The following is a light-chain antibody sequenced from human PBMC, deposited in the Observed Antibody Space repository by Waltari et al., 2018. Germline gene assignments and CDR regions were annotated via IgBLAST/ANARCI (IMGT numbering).Light chain of an antibody. J-gene: IGLJ7*01. CDR1: RSNIGNNY. CDR2: EDT. CDR3: GTWDSSLSGAV. V-gene: IGLV1-51*02. Sequence: QSVLTQPPSVSAASGQRVTISCSGGRSNIGNNYVSWYRQFPGTAPKLLIYEDTERPSGIAGRFCGSKSGTAATLDITGLQAGDEADYCCGTWDSSLSGAVFGGGTHLTVL.